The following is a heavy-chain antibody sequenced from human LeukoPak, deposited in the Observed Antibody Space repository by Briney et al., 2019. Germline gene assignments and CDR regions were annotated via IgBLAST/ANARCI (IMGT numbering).Heavy chain of an antibody. J-gene: IGHJ5*02. CDR3: ARDPVWGSA. CDR1: GDSVSSKSAA. CDR2: TYYRSKWNY. V-gene: IGHV6-1*01. D-gene: IGHD7-27*01. Sequence: SQTLSLTCAISGDSVSSKSAAWNWIRKSPSRGLEWLGRTYYRSKWNYEYAASVKSRITIRPDTSKNQFSLQLNSVSPEDTAVYYCARDPVWGSAWGQGTLVTVSS.